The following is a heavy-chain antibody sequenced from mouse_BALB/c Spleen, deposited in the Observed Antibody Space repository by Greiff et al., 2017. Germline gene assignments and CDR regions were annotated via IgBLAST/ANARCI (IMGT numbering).Heavy chain of an antibody. CDR3: ARSYYRYDGGAMDY. CDR2: INPYYGST. J-gene: IGHJ4*01. V-gene: IGHV1-39*01. CDR1: GYSFTDYI. D-gene: IGHD2-14*01. Sequence: VQLQQTGPELVKPGASVKISCKASGYSFTDYIMLWVKQSHGKSLEWIGNINPYYGSTSYNLKFKGKATLTVDKSSSTAYMQLNSLTSEDSAVYYCARSYYRYDGGAMDYWGQGTSVTVSS.